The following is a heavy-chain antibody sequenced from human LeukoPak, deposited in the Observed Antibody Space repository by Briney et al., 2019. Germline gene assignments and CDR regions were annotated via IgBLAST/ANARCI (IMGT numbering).Heavy chain of an antibody. V-gene: IGHV3-74*01. CDR3: ARFGTYSSGWYGAFDI. J-gene: IGHJ3*02. CDR2: ISPTGSTT. Sequence: GGSLRLSCTASGFSFSGHWMHWARQLPGKGLVWVSRISPTGSTTSYADTVKGRFTVSRDNAKNSLYLQMNSLRAEDTAVYYCARFGTYSSGWYGAFDIWGQGTMVTVSS. D-gene: IGHD6-19*01. CDR1: GFSFSGHW.